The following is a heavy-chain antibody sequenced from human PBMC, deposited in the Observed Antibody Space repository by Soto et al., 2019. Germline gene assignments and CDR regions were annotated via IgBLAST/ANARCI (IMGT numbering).Heavy chain of an antibody. D-gene: IGHD2-15*01. Sequence: QVQLVQSGAEVKKPGASVKVSCKASGYTFTRYGISWVRQAPGQGLEWMGWISAYNGDTVYAQEFQGRVTMTTGTSTITVYMDLGSLGSDDTAIYYCARDSRGVAGPAIPFDYWGQGTLVTVSS. CDR2: ISAYNGDT. J-gene: IGHJ4*02. V-gene: IGHV1-18*01. CDR3: ARDSRGVAGPAIPFDY. CDR1: GYTFTRYG.